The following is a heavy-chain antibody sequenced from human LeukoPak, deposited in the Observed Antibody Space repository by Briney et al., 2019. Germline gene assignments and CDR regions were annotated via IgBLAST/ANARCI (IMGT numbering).Heavy chain of an antibody. D-gene: IGHD1-1*01. CDR3: ARDGAERTGTTGYYYYYMDV. J-gene: IGHJ6*03. V-gene: IGHV3-64*01. CDR2: ISSNGGST. CDR1: GFTFSSYA. Sequence: GGSLRLSCAASGFTFSSYAMHWVRQAPGKGLEYVSAISSNGGSTYYANSVKGRFTISRDNSKNTLYLQMGSLRAEDMAVYYCARDGAERTGTTGYYYYYMDVWGKGTTVTISS.